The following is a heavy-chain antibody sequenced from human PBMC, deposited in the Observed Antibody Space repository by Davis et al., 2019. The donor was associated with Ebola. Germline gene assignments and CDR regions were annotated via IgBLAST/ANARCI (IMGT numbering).Heavy chain of an antibody. D-gene: IGHD4-17*01. V-gene: IGHV3-30*02. CDR1: GFTFSSYG. CDR3: AKDLGLTTVSFFDY. CDR2: IRYDGSNK. Sequence: PGGSLRLSCAASGFTFSSYGMHWVRQAPGKGLEWVAFIRYDGSNKYYADSVKGRFTISRDNSKNTLYLQMNSLRAEDTAVYYCAKDLGLTTVSFFDYWGQGTLVTVSS. J-gene: IGHJ4*02.